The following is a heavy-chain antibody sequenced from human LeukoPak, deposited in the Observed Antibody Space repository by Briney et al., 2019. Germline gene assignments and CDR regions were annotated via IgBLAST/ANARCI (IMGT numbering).Heavy chain of an antibody. CDR2: IYYSGST. J-gene: IGHJ6*02. V-gene: IGHV4-59*01. D-gene: IGHD6-6*01. CDR1: GGSISSYY. Sequence: SETLSLTCTVSGGSISSYYWSWIRQPPGKGLEWIGYIYYSGSTNYNPSLKSRVTISVDTSKNQFSLKLSSVTAADTAVYYCARSEYSSSLGYYCGMDVWGQGTTVTVSS. CDR3: ARSEYSSSLGYYCGMDV.